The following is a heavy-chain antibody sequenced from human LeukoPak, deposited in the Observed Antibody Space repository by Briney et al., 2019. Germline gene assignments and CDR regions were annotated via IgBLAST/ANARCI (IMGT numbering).Heavy chain of an antibody. CDR1: GFTFSSYS. J-gene: IGHJ4*02. Sequence: GGSLRPSRAASGFTFSSYSMNWVRQAPGEGLEWVSSISSSSSYIYYADSVKGRFTISRDNAKNSLYLQMNSLRAEDTAVYYCARDDCSSTSCYLGLDYFDYWGQGTLVTVSS. CDR2: ISSSSSYI. D-gene: IGHD2-2*01. V-gene: IGHV3-21*01. CDR3: ARDDCSSTSCYLGLDYFDY.